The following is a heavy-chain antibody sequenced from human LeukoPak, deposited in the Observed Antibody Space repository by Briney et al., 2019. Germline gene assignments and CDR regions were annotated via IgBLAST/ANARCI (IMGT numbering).Heavy chain of an antibody. V-gene: IGHV3-23*01. CDR3: ATEKGDSPVY. CDR2: LSGSGINT. Sequence: GGSLRLSCAASGFTFSSYAMAWVRQAPGKGLEWVSGLSGSGINTYYADSVKGRFTISRDNPKNTLYLQMNSLRAEDTAVYYCATEKGDSPVYWGQGTLVTVSS. D-gene: IGHD2-21*01. J-gene: IGHJ4*02. CDR1: GFTFSSYA.